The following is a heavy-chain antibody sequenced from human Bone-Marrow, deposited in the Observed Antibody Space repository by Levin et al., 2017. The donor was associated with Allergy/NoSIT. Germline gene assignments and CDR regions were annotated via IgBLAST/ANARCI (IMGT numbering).Heavy chain of an antibody. V-gene: IGHV3-49*04. CDR3: TRRPEAYYYGMDV. Sequence: GESLKISCTASGFTFGDYAMSWVRQAPGKGLEWVGFIRSKTYSGTTEYAASVKGRFTISRDDSKSIAYLQMNSLKTEDTAVYYCTRRPEAYYYGMDVWGQGTTVTVSS. CDR2: IRSKTYSGTT. J-gene: IGHJ6*02. CDR1: GFTFGDYA.